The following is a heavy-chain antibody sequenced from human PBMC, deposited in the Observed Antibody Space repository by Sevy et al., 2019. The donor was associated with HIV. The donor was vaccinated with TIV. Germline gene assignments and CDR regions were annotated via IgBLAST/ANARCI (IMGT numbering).Heavy chain of an antibody. D-gene: IGHD2-2*02. CDR1: GFTFSSYS. CDR3: ARNNCSITKCYMGDVFDI. V-gene: IGHV3-21*01. J-gene: IGHJ3*02. Sequence: GGSLRLSCAASGFTFSSYSMNWVRQAPGKGLEWVSSISGISNYIYYADSLKGRFTVSRDNARNSLYLQMNSLRADDTAVYYCARNNCSITKCYMGDVFDIWGQRTMVTVSS. CDR2: ISGISNYI.